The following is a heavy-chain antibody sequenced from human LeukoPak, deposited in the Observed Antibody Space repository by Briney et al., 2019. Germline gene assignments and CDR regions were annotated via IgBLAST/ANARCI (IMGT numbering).Heavy chain of an antibody. D-gene: IGHD6-13*01. J-gene: IGHJ4*02. CDR3: ARDHLAAAGTDFWWLTPGPDY. V-gene: IGHV3-21*01. CDR2: ISSSSSYI. Sequence: GGSLRLSCAASGFTFSSYSMNWVRQAPGKGLEWVSSISSSSSYIYYADSVKGRFTISRDNAKNSLYLQMNSLRAEDTAVYYCARDHLAAAGTDFWWLTPGPDYWGQGTLVTVSS. CDR1: GFTFSSYS.